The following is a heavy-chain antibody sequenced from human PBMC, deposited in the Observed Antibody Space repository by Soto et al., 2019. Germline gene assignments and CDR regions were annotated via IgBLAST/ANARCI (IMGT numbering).Heavy chain of an antibody. V-gene: IGHV4-30-2*01. J-gene: IGHJ5*02. CDR2: IYHSGST. Sequence: SETLSLTCAVSGGSISSGGYSWSWIRQPPGKGLEWIGYIYHSGSTYYNPSLKSRVTISVDRSKNQFSLKLSSVTAADTAVYYCARATPVSSSWYFQLENWFDPWGQGTLVTVSS. D-gene: IGHD6-13*01. CDR3: ARATPVSSSWYFQLENWFDP. CDR1: GGSISSGGYS.